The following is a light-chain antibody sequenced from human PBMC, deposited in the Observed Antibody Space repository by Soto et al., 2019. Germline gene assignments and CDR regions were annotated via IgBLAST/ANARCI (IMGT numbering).Light chain of an antibody. Sequence: IEMTQSPASLSLSVGESVTVTCRASQSITSYLAWYQQKPGKAPTLLIYGASIWQTGVPARFNGGGSRTDFTLTISSLQPEDFATYYCQQRNRGPHTFGQGTKVEIK. CDR3: QQRNRGPHT. CDR2: GAS. J-gene: IGKJ4*01. V-gene: IGKV1-39*01. CDR1: QSITSY.